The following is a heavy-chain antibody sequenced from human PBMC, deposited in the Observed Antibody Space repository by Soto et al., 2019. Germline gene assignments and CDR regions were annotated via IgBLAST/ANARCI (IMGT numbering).Heavy chain of an antibody. CDR2: IYSGGST. D-gene: IGHD6-19*01. Sequence: PGESLKISCAASGFTVSSNYMSWVRQAPGKGLEWVSVIYSGGSTYYADSVKGRFTISRDNSKNTLYLQMNSLRAEDTAVYYCAGIAVAGTDYGMDVWGQGTTVTVPS. CDR1: GFTVSSNY. CDR3: AGIAVAGTDYGMDV. J-gene: IGHJ6*02. V-gene: IGHV3-53*01.